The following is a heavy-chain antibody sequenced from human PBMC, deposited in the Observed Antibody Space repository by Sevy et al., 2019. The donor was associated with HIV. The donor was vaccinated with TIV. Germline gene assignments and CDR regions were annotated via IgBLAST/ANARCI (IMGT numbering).Heavy chain of an antibody. CDR3: ARGDYYGSLYYFDY. J-gene: IGHJ4*02. CDR2: ISSGSSYI. CDR1: GFTFSNYF. Sequence: GGSLRLSCAASGFTFSNYFMNWVRQAPGKGLEWVSSISSGSSYIFYADSLKGRFTISRDNAKNSLYLNMNSLRAEDTAVYYCARGDYYGSLYYFDYWGPGTLFTVSS. D-gene: IGHD3-10*01. V-gene: IGHV3-21*01.